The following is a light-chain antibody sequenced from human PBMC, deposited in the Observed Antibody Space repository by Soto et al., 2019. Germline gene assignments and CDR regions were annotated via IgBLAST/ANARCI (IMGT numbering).Light chain of an antibody. J-gene: IGKJ1*01. CDR1: QSVSSSY. CDR2: HAS. CDR3: QQYGSSST. Sequence: ENVLTQSPGTLSLSPGEGATLSCRASQSVSSSYLAWYQQKPGQAPRLLIYHASSRATGISDRFSGSGSGTDFTLTISRLEPEDFAVYYCQQYGSSSTFGQGTKVDIK. V-gene: IGKV3-20*01.